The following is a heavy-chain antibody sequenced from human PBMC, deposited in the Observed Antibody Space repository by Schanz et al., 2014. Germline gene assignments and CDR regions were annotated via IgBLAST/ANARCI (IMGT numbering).Heavy chain of an antibody. CDR3: ARVGDGTSGFPLDY. Sequence: EVQLVESGGGLVQPGGSLRLSCAASGFTVSGHYMTWVRQAPGKGLECVSLIYTATRGMSTYSADSVEGRFTISRDDSKNMVYLHMNSLRAEDTAVYYCARVGDGTSGFPLDYWGQGTLVTASS. V-gene: IGHV3-66*01. CDR2: IYTATRGMST. D-gene: IGHD2-8*01. J-gene: IGHJ4*02. CDR1: GFTVSGHY.